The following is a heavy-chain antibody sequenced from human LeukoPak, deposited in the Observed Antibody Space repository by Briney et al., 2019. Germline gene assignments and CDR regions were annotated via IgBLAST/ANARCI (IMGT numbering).Heavy chain of an antibody. CDR1: GFTFSSYA. D-gene: IGHD4-11*01. CDR3: ASDHDYSTDFDY. Sequence: HPGGSLRLSCAASGFTFSSYAMHWVRQAPGKGLEWVAVISYDGSNKYYADSVKGRFTISRDNSKNTLYLQMNSLRAEDTAVYYCASDHDYSTDFDYWGQGTLVTVSS. CDR2: ISYDGSNK. V-gene: IGHV3-30-3*01. J-gene: IGHJ4*02.